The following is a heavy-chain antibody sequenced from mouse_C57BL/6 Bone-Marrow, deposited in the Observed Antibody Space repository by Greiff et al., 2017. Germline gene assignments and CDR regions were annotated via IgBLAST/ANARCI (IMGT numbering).Heavy chain of an antibody. J-gene: IGHJ1*03. CDR1: GYTFTSYW. D-gene: IGHD1-1*01. CDR2: MDPSDSYT. Sequence: QVQLQQPGAELVKPGASVKLSCTASGYTFTSYWMQWVKQRPGQGLEWIGEMDPSDSYTNYNQKFKGKATLTGDTSSSTAYLHLSSLTSDDAAVYYCARDYYGSRWYFDVWGTGTTVTVSS. CDR3: ARDYYGSRWYFDV. V-gene: IGHV1-50*01.